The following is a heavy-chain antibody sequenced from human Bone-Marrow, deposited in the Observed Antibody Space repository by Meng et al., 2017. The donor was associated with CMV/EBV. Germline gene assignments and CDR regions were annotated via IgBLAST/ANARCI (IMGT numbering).Heavy chain of an antibody. CDR1: GFTFSSYE. CDR3: ARMFFYGSRSSVDAFDF. CDR2: INSDETTT. V-gene: IGHV3-74*01. Sequence: GGSLRLSCAASGFTFSSYEMNWVRQAPGKGLEWVSRINSDETTTSYADSVKGRFTISRDNAKNTVYLQMNSLRAEDTAVYYCARMFFYGSRSSVDAFDFWGQGTMVTVSS. J-gene: IGHJ3*01. D-gene: IGHD3-10*01.